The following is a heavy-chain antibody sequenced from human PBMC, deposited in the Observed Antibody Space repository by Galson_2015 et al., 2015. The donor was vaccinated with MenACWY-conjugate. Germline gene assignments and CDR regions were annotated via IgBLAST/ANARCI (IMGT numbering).Heavy chain of an antibody. CDR2: IKPDGSEK. V-gene: IGHV3-7*01. Sequence: SLRLSCAVSGFTFSRYWMHWVRQAPGKGLEWVADIKPDGSEKYYADSVKGRFTISRDNAKNSVYLQMDSLRAEDTAVYYCARFPRTPGKYPDYWGQGTPVTVSS. CDR1: GFTFSRYW. J-gene: IGHJ4*02. D-gene: IGHD1-14*01. CDR3: ARFPRTPGKYPDY.